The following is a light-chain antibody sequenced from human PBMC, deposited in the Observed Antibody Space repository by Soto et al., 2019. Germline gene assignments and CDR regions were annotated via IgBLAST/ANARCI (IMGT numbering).Light chain of an antibody. Sequence: EKVMTQSPATLSVSPGERATLSCRASQSVKSRLAWYQQKPGQAPRLLIYDAFTRATGIPARFSGSASGTEFTLTISNLQSEDFAVYYCQQYDAWPLTLGGGTKVEI. CDR3: QQYDAWPLT. V-gene: IGKV3-15*01. J-gene: IGKJ4*01. CDR1: QSVKSR. CDR2: DAF.